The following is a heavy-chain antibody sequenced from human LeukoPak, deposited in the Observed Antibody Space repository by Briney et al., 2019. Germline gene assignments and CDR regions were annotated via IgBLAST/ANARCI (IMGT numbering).Heavy chain of an antibody. CDR1: GFTFSSYS. Sequence: GGSLRLSCAASGFTFSSYSMNWVRQAPGKGLEWVSSISSSSSYIYYADSVKGRFTISRDNAKNSLYLQMNSLRPEDTAVYYCASAGAGAFDIWGQGTMVTVSS. CDR2: ISSSSSYI. CDR3: ASAGAGAFDI. D-gene: IGHD1-26*01. V-gene: IGHV3-21*01. J-gene: IGHJ3*02.